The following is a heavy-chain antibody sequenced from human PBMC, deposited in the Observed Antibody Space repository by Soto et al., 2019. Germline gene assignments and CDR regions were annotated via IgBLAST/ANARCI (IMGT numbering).Heavy chain of an antibody. CDR2: INPILGNT. CDR1: GYTFTSYD. D-gene: IGHD6-13*01. Sequence: SVKVSCKASGYTFTSYDINWVRQATGQGLEWMGRINPILGNTNYAQKFQGRVTITADTSTSTAYMELSSLRSEDTAVYYCARDTVYSSSWYPYWGQGTLVTVSS. J-gene: IGHJ4*02. V-gene: IGHV1-69*04. CDR3: ARDTVYSSSWYPY.